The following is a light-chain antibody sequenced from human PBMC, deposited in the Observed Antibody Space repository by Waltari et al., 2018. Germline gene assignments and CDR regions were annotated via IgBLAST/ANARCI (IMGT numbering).Light chain of an antibody. CDR3: TSCTTSATWV. V-gene: IGLV2-14*01. CDR1: SSDVGTYNY. Sequence: QSALTQPASVSGSPGQSITISCTGTSSDVGTYNYVSWYQHHPGKAPKLVFYGVTNRPPGVSNRFSGSKPGNTASLTISGLQAEDEADYHCTSCTTSATWVFGGGTKLTVL. J-gene: IGLJ3*02. CDR2: GVT.